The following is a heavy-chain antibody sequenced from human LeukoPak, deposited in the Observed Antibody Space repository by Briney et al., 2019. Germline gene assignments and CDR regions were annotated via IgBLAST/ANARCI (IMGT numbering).Heavy chain of an antibody. CDR2: ITGSGGRT. CDR1: GFTFSNYA. Sequence: GGSLKLSCEASGFTFSNYAMSWVRQTPGRGLEWLSAITGSGGRTYNANSVKGRFTISRDNPKNLLFLQINSLRVEDTAVYYCARETPRRGETRDGYRWGQGTVVTVSS. CDR3: ARETPRRGETRDGYR. J-gene: IGHJ4*02. D-gene: IGHD5-24*01. V-gene: IGHV3-23*01.